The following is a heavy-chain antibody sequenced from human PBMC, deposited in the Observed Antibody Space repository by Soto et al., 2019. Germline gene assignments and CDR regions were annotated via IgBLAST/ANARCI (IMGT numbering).Heavy chain of an antibody. V-gene: IGHV4-34*01. CDR3: AREPYDFWSGSVFDY. CDR2: INHSGST. J-gene: IGHJ4*02. D-gene: IGHD3-3*01. CDR1: GGSFSGYY. Sequence: PSETLSLTCAVYGGSFSGYYWSWIRQPPGKGLEWIGEINHSGSTNYNPSLKSRVTISVDTSKNQFSLKLSSVTAADTAVYYCAREPYDFWSGSVFDYWGQGTLVTVSS.